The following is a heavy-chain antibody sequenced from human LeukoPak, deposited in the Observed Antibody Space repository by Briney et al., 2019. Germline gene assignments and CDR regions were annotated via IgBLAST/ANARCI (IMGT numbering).Heavy chain of an antibody. CDR2: IYTSGST. J-gene: IGHJ6*03. V-gene: IGHV4-61*02. Sequence: SETLSLTCTVSGGSISSGRYYWSWIRQPAGKGLEWIGRIYTSGSTNYNPSLKSRVTISVDTSKNQFSLKLSSVTAADTAVYYCARAAYYYGSGSAPYYYYYMDVWGKGTTVTVSS. CDR3: ARAAYYYGSGSAPYYYYYMDV. D-gene: IGHD3-10*01. CDR1: GGSISSGRYY.